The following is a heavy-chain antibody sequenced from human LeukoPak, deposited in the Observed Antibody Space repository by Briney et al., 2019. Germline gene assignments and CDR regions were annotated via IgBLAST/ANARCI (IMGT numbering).Heavy chain of an antibody. CDR1: GFTFRSYA. J-gene: IGHJ4*02. V-gene: IGHV3-30*04. CDR3: ARDGGLQTFDY. D-gene: IGHD3-16*01. CDR2: ISYDGSNK. Sequence: PGGSLRLSCAASGFTFRSYAMHWVRQAPGKGLEWVAVISYDGSNKYYADSVKGRFTISRDNSKNTLYLQMNSLRAEDTAVYYCARDGGLQTFDYWGQGTLVTVSS.